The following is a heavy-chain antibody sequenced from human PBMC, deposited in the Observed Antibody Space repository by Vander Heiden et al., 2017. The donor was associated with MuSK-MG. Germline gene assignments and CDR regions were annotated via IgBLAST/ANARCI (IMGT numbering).Heavy chain of an antibody. D-gene: IGHD3-22*01. CDR1: GFSLSTTGVG. CDR3: AHRTHDSDSSGSYHNWFDP. V-gene: IGHV2-5*02. Sequence: QIALKESGPTLVKPTQTLTLTCTFSGFSLSTTGVGVGWIRQPPGKALEWLALIYWDEDKRYIPSLKSRLTITRDTSKNQVVLTMTNMDPVDTATYYCAHRTHDSDSSGSYHNWFDPWGQGTLGTVSS. CDR2: IYWDEDK. J-gene: IGHJ5*02.